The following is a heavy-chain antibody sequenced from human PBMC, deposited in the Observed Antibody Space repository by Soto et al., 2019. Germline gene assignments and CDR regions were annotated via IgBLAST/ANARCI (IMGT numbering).Heavy chain of an antibody. CDR1: RFTFSSYS. CDR3: ARERRLGSLRFDP. J-gene: IGHJ5*02. CDR2: ISSSSSTI. D-gene: IGHD3-16*01. Sequence: EVQLVESGGGLVQPGGSLRLSCAASRFTFSSYSMNWVRQAPGKGLEWVSYISSSSSTIYYADSVKGRFTISRDNAKNSLYLQMNSLRAEDTAVYYCARERRLGSLRFDPWGQGTLVTVSS. V-gene: IGHV3-48*01.